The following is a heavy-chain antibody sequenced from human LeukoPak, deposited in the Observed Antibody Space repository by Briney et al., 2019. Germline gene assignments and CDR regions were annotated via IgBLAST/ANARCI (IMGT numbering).Heavy chain of an antibody. CDR3: ARVTRWAGLDF. CDR2: IDHSGST. Sequence: SETLSLTCAVYGGSFSGYYWSWIRQPPGKGLEWIGEIDHSGSTNYNPSLKSRVTISVDTSKNQFSLHLTSVTAADTAVYFCARVTRWAGLDFWGQGTLVTVSS. V-gene: IGHV4-34*01. D-gene: IGHD2-21*02. CDR1: GGSFSGYY. J-gene: IGHJ4*02.